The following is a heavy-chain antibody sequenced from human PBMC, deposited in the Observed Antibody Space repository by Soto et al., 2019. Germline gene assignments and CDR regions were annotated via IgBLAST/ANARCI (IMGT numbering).Heavy chain of an antibody. CDR3: ARSLYGDYGIDYYYYGMDV. CDR1: GYTFTSYA. J-gene: IGHJ6*02. D-gene: IGHD4-17*01. V-gene: IGHV1-3*01. CDR2: INAGNGNT. Sequence: ASVKVSCKASGYTFTSYAMHWVRQAPGQRLEWMGWINAGNGNTKYSQKSQGRVTITRDTSASTAYMELSSLRSEDTAVYYCARSLYGDYGIDYYYYGMDVWGQGTTVTVSS.